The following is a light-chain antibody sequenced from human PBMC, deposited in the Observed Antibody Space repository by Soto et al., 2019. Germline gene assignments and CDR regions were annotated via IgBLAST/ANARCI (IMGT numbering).Light chain of an antibody. CDR3: QSYDSSNSWV. V-gene: IGLV6-57*03. Sequence: NFMLTQPHSVSESPGKTVTISCTRSSGSIASNYVQWYQQRPGSAPTTVIYEDNQRPSGVPDRFSGSIDSSSNSASLTISGLNTEDEADYYCQSYDSSNSWVFGGGTKVTVL. CDR1: SGSIASNY. J-gene: IGLJ3*02. CDR2: EDN.